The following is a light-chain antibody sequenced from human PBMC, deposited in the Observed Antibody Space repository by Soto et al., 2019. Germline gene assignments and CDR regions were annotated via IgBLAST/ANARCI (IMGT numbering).Light chain of an antibody. CDR1: SSNIGGNT. Sequence: QSVLTQPPSTSGTPGQRVTLSCSGASSNIGGNTVSWYQQFPGTAPQLLIYGDNQRPSGVPDRFSGSKSGSSASLAISGLLSGDEATYYCAARDDSLSGFVAFGGGTKLTVL. V-gene: IGLV1-44*01. J-gene: IGLJ2*01. CDR3: AARDDSLSGFVA. CDR2: GDN.